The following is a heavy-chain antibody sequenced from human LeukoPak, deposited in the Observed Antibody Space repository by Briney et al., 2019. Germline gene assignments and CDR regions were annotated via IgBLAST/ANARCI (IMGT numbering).Heavy chain of an antibody. V-gene: IGHV1-8*01. CDR3: ASHCLGGSCYYYAV. D-gene: IGHD3-22*01. Sequence: ASVKVSCKASGYTFTSYDINWVRQASGQGLEWMGWMDPKSGDTGYAQNFEGRVTMTRQTSIRTAYMELTNLRSEDTAVYYCASHCLGGSCYYYAVWGQGTLVTAPS. CDR1: GYTFTSYD. J-gene: IGHJ4*02. CDR2: MDPKSGDT.